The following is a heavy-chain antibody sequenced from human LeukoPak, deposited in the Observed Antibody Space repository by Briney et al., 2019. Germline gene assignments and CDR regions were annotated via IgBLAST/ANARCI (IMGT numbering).Heavy chain of an antibody. V-gene: IGHV3-48*01. CDR2: ISSSSKTI. D-gene: IGHD7-27*01. J-gene: IGHJ3*02. CDR3: ARDGDHRAFDI. Sequence: GGSLRLSCAASGFTFSYYSMNWVRQAPGKGLEWVSYISSSSKTIYYADSVKGRFTISRGNSKNTLYLQMSSLRAEDTAVYYCARDGDHRAFDIWGQGTMVTVSS. CDR1: GFTFSYYS.